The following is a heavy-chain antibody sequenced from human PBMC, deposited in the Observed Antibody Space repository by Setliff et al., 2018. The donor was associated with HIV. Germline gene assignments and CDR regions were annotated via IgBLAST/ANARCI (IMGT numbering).Heavy chain of an antibody. Sequence: PSETLSLTCTVSGGAIGGFNYYWDWIRQSPGRGLEWIGSIDNSGHIHYNPSLKSRVTISVDTSKNQFSLELSSVTAADAAVYYCASASIAAAGTGVRSRHFDFWGQGTLVTVSS. J-gene: IGHJ4*02. CDR2: IDNSGHI. CDR3: ASASIAAAGTGVRSRHFDF. V-gene: IGHV4-39*01. D-gene: IGHD6-13*01. CDR1: GGAIGGFNYY.